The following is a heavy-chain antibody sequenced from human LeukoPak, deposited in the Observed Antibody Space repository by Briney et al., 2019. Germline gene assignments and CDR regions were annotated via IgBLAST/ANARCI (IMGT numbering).Heavy chain of an antibody. CDR1: GFTFSTYW. D-gene: IGHD3-22*01. J-gene: IGHJ4*02. Sequence: GGSLRLSCAASGFTFSTYWMHWVRQGPGKGLVWVSRINSDGSSTSYADSVKGRFTISRDNAKNTLYLQMNSLRAEDMAVYYCARDLRIVVHTAIDYFDHWGQGTLVTVSS. V-gene: IGHV3-74*01. CDR2: INSDGSST. CDR3: ARDLRIVVHTAIDYFDH.